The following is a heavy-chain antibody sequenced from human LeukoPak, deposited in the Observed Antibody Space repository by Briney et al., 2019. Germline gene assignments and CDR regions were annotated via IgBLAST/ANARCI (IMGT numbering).Heavy chain of an antibody. V-gene: IGHV3-11*01. CDR2: ISSSGSTI. CDR1: GFTFSDYY. Sequence: PGGSLRLSCAASGFTFSDYYMSWIRQAPRKGLEWVSYISSSGSTIHYADSVKGRFTISRDNAKNSLYLQMNSLRAEDTAVYYCARDKSTVTTASYYYGMDVWGQGTTVTVSS. J-gene: IGHJ6*02. D-gene: IGHD4-17*01. CDR3: ARDKSTVTTASYYYGMDV.